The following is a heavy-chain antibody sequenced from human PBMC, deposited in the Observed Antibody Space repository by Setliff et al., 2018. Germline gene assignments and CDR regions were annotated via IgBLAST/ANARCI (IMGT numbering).Heavy chain of an antibody. D-gene: IGHD2-15*01. CDR2: IYPGDSHT. CDR1: GYSFSNFW. V-gene: IGHV5-51*01. Sequence: GESLKISCKGSGYSFSNFWIGWVRQMPGKGLEWMGIIYPGDSHTRYSPSFQGQVTMSADKSINTAYLQWSNLKASDRAVYYCARIRLCGGRVICPPGRYVDVWGKGTTVTVSS. J-gene: IGHJ6*03. CDR3: ARIRLCGGRVICPPGRYVDV.